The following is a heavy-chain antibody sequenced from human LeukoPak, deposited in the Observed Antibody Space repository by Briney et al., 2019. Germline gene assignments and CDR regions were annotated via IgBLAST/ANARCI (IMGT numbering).Heavy chain of an antibody. J-gene: IGHJ4*02. V-gene: IGHV3-23*01. Sequence: GGSLRLSCAASGFTFSSYAMSWVRQAPGKGLEWVSAISGSGGSTYYADSVKGRYTISRDNPQNTLYLQMNSLRAEETAVYYRARRRDYLDYWRQGPLVSVSS. CDR2: ISGSGGST. CDR1: GFTFSSYA. CDR3: ARRRDYLDY.